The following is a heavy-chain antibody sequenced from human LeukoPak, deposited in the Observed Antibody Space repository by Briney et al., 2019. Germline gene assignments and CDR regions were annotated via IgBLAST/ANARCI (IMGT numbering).Heavy chain of an antibody. J-gene: IGHJ4*02. CDR2: IKQDGSEK. D-gene: IGHD3-10*01. Sequence: PGGSLRLSCAASGFTFSSYWMSWVRQAPGKGLEWVANIKQDGSEKYYVDSVKGRFTISRDNAKNSLYLQMNSLRAEDTAVYYCARDSAADGFVESYDYWGQGTLVTVSS. CDR1: GFTFSSYW. CDR3: ARDSAADGFVESYDY. V-gene: IGHV3-7*01.